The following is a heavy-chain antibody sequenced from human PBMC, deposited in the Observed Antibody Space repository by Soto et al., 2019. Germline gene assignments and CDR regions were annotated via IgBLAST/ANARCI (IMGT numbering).Heavy chain of an antibody. CDR2: SDPSDSYT. J-gene: IGHJ6*02. V-gene: IGHV5-10-1*01. Sequence: GESLKISWKGSGYSFTSYWISWVRQMPGKGLERMGRSDPSDSYTNYSPSFQGHVTISADKSISTAYLQWSSLKASYTAMYYCARLGSVTTSHYYYYSYMDVWGQGTTVTVSS. CDR1: GYSFTSYW. CDR3: ARLGSVTTSHYYYYSYMDV. D-gene: IGHD4-17*01.